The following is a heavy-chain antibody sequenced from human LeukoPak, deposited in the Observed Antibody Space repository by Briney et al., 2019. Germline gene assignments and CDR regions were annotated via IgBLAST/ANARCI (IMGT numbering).Heavy chain of an antibody. CDR3: AKVRRSIAVAGGYYFDY. J-gene: IGHJ4*02. CDR2: ISGSGGST. Sequence: GGSLRLSCAASGSTFSSYAMSWVRQAPGKGLEWVSAISGSGGSTYYADSVKGRFTISRDNSKNTLYLQMNSLRAEDTAVYYCAKVRRSIAVAGGYYFDYWGQGTLVTVSS. V-gene: IGHV3-23*01. D-gene: IGHD6-19*01. CDR1: GSTFSSYA.